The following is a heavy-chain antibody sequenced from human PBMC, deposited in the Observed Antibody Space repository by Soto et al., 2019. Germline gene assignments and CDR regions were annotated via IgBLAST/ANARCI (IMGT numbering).Heavy chain of an antibody. V-gene: IGHV3-23*01. CDR3: AKVFTPEQGNYFDS. CDR2: ISVSVDSS. D-gene: IGHD1-26*01. CDR1: VFTFSSYA. Sequence: WGSLRLSCAASVFTFSSYAINWIRQAPGQGLEWVSAISVSVDSSHYADSVKGRFTISRDNDKNTVYLEMNSLRAEDTAVYYCAKVFTPEQGNYFDSWGQGTLVTVSS. J-gene: IGHJ4*02.